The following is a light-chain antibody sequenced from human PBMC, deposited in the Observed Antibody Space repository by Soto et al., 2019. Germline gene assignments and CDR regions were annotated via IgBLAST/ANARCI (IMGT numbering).Light chain of an antibody. Sequence: EIVLTQSPGTLSLSPGERATVSCRASQRVTSNYLAWYQQKPGQAPRLLIYGASSRATGIPDRFSGSGSGTDFTLTISRLEPEDFAMYYCQQYHRSPRTFGQGTKVEIK. J-gene: IGKJ1*01. CDR1: QRVTSNY. V-gene: IGKV3-20*01. CDR3: QQYHRSPRT. CDR2: GAS.